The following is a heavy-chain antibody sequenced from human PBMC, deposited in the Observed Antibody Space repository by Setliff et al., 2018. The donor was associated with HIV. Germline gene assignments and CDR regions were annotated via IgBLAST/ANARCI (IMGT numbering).Heavy chain of an antibody. CDR2: INYRGVT. CDR1: GGSISTYY. Sequence: NPSETLSLTCTVSGGSISTYYWNWIRQSPGTGLEWIGDINYRGVTYYNPSLKSRVTFSLDTSKNQFSLTLTSVTAADTAVYHCARADNYYYDSGAFKSGLDAFDIWGQGTMVTVSS. CDR3: ARADNYYYDSGAFKSGLDAFDI. V-gene: IGHV4-59*08. J-gene: IGHJ3*02. D-gene: IGHD3-22*01.